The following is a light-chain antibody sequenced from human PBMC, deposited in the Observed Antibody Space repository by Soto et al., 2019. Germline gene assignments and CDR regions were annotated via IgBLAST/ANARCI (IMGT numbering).Light chain of an antibody. J-gene: IGKJ1*01. CDR2: QAS. Sequence: DIQMTQSPSTLSASVGDRVTITCRASQSISSWLAWYQQKPGKAPKLLIYQASSLESGVPSRFTGSGSGTEFTLTISRLQPEDFATYYCQQYNINSETFGQGTKVEIK. CDR3: QQYNINSET. CDR1: QSISSW. V-gene: IGKV1-5*03.